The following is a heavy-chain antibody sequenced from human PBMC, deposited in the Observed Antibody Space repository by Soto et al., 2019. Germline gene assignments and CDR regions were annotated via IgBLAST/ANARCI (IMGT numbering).Heavy chain of an antibody. CDR3: ARGLNYGDYVNFDY. CDR2: INPNSGGT. D-gene: IGHD4-17*01. CDR1: GYTFTGYY. J-gene: IGHJ4*02. Sequence: GASVKVSCKASGYTFTGYYMHWVRQAPGQGLEWMGWINPNSGGTNYAQKFQGRVTMTRDTSISTAYMELRRLRSDDTAVYYCARGLNYGDYVNFDYWGQGTLVTVSS. V-gene: IGHV1-2*02.